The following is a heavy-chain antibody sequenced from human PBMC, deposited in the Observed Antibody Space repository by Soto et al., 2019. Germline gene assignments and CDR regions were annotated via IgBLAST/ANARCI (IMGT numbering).Heavy chain of an antibody. CDR3: ARDFSYYDFWSATYYYYYYGMDV. J-gene: IGHJ6*02. D-gene: IGHD3-3*01. Sequence: EVQLVESGGGLVKPGGSLRLSCAASGFTFSSYSMKWVRQAPGKGLEWVSSISSSSSYIYYADSVKGRFTISRDNAKNSLYLQMNSLRAEDTAVYYCARDFSYYDFWSATYYYYYYGMDVWGQGTTVTVSS. CDR1: GFTFSSYS. V-gene: IGHV3-21*01. CDR2: ISSSSSYI.